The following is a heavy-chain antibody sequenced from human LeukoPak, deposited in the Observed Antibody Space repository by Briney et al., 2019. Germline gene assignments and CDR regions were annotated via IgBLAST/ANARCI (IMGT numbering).Heavy chain of an antibody. D-gene: IGHD6-19*01. Sequence: SGGSLRLSCAASGFTFSSYSMNWVRQAPGKGLEWISYISPNSRTIYYADSVKGRFTISRDNANNSLSLQMNSLRAEDTAVYYCARVSGQWLAPADAFDIWGQGTMVTVSS. J-gene: IGHJ3*02. CDR1: GFTFSSYS. V-gene: IGHV3-48*04. CDR2: ISPNSRTI. CDR3: ARVSGQWLAPADAFDI.